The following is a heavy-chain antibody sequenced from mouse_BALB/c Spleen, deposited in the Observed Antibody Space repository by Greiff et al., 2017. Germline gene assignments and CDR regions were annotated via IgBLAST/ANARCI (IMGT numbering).Heavy chain of an antibody. CDR3: ARDLWYFDV. CDR1: GFTFTDYY. J-gene: IGHJ1*01. Sequence: EVQGVESGGGLVQPGGSLRLSCATSGFTFTDYYMSWVRQPPGKALEWLGFIRNKANGYTTEYSASVKGRFTISRDNSQSILYLQMNTLRAEDSATYYCARDLWYFDVWGAGTTVTVSS. CDR2: IRNKANGYTT. V-gene: IGHV7-3*02.